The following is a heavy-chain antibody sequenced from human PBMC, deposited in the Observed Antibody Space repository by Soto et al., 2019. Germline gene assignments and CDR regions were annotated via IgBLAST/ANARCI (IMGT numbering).Heavy chain of an antibody. V-gene: IGHV3-23*01. J-gene: IGHJ6*02. D-gene: IGHD2-21*02. CDR3: AKTGPYCGGDCSRYFYGMDV. CDR1: GFAFRTYA. CDR2: IWGSGDRT. Sequence: GGSLRLSCAASGFAFRTYAMAWVRQAPGRGLEWVSGIWGSGDRTFYADSVKGRFTISRDNSRNTLYLQMYSLTAEDTALYYCAKTGPYCGGDCSRYFYGMDVWGQGTTVTVSS.